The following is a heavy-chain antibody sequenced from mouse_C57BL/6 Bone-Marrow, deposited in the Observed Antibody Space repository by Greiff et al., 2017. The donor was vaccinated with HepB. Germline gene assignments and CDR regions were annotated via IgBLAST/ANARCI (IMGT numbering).Heavy chain of an antibody. J-gene: IGHJ3*01. Sequence: QVHVKQPGAELVMPGASVKLSCKASGYTFTSYWMHWVKQRPGQGLEWIGEIDPSDSYTNYNQKFKGKSTLTVDKSSSTAYMQLSSLTSEDSAVYYCARLGFAYWRQGTLVTVSA. CDR2: IDPSDSYT. CDR1: GYTFTSYW. V-gene: IGHV1-69*01. CDR3: ARLGFAY.